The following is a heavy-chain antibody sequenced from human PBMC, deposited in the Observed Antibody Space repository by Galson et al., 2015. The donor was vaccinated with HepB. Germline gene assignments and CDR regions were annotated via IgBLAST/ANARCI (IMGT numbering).Heavy chain of an antibody. J-gene: IGHJ4*02. D-gene: IGHD5-12*01. CDR1: GFTFSDYY. CDR3: ARSSGYDMLTFDY. V-gene: IGHV3-11*03. CDR2: ISSSSSYT. Sequence: SLRLSCAASGFTFSDYYMSWIRQAPGKGLEWVSYISSSSSYTNYADSVKGRFTISRDNAKNSLYLQMNSLRAEDTAVYYCARSSGYDMLTFDYWGQGTLVTVSS.